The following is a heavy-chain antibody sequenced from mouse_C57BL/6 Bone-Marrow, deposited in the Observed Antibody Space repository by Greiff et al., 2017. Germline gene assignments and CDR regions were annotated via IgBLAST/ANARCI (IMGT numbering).Heavy chain of an antibody. CDR2: IDPSDSET. CDR3: ARRTAQGKDAMDY. Sequence: QVQLQQPGAELVRPGSSVKLSCKASGYTFTSYWMHWVKQRPIQGLEWIGNIDPSDSETHYNQTFKDKATLTVDKSSSTAYMQLSSLTSEDSAVYYCARRTAQGKDAMDYWGQGTSVTVSS. V-gene: IGHV1-52*01. D-gene: IGHD3-2*02. J-gene: IGHJ4*01. CDR1: GYTFTSYW.